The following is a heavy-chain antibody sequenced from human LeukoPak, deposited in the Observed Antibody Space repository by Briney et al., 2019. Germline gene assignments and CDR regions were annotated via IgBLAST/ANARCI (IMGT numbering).Heavy chain of an antibody. V-gene: IGHV3-23*01. J-gene: IGHJ4*02. CDR2: ISGSGVST. CDR3: AKEPWLSARHFDY. D-gene: IGHD3-22*01. Sequence: GESLRLSCAAPGFTFSSYAMSWVRQAPGKGLEWVSGISGSGVSTYYADAVKGRFTISRDNSKNTLYLQMNGLRAEDTAIYYCAKEPWLSARHFDYWGQGTLVTVSS. CDR1: GFTFSSYA.